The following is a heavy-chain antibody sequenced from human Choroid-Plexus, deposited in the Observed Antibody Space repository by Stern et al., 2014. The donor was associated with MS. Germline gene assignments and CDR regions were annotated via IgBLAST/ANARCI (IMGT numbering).Heavy chain of an antibody. D-gene: IGHD2/OR15-2a*01. Sequence: VQLVESGGGVVQPGRPLRLSCVASGFTFGSCAMHWVRQAPGQGLEWGAGVSYDGSNKYYADSVKGRFTISRDNSQNTLYMQMSSLRPEDTAVYYCAKDRQYLTYFFDHWGQGSLVTVSS. J-gene: IGHJ5*02. CDR2: VSYDGSNK. CDR3: AKDRQYLTYFFDH. V-gene: IGHV3-30*18. CDR1: GFTFGSCA.